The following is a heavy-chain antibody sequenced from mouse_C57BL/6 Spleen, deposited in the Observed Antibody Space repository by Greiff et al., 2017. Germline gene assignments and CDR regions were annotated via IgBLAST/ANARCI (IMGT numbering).Heavy chain of an antibody. J-gene: IGHJ2*01. V-gene: IGHV5-17*01. CDR3: ARGGLADY. CDR1: GFTFSDYG. Sequence: EVKLQESGGGLVKPGGSLKLSCAASGFTFSDYGMHWVRQAPEKGLEWVSYISSGSSTIYYADTVKGRFTISRDNAKNTLFLQMTSLRSEDTAMYYCARGGLADYWGQGTTLTVSS. CDR2: ISSGSSTI. D-gene: IGHD3-3*01.